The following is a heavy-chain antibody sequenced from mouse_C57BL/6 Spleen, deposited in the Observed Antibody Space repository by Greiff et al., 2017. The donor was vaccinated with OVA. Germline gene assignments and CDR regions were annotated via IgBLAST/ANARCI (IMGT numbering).Heavy chain of an antibody. V-gene: IGHV5-17*01. CDR1: GFTFSDYG. Sequence: EVKLVESGGGLVKPGGSLKLSCAASGFTFSDYGMHWVRQAPEKGLEWVAYISSGSSTIYYADTVKGRFTISRDNAKNTLFLQMTSLRSEDTAMYYCARCPLAVVADWYFDVWGTGTTVTVSS. D-gene: IGHD1-1*01. J-gene: IGHJ1*03. CDR2: ISSGSSTI. CDR3: ARCPLAVVADWYFDV.